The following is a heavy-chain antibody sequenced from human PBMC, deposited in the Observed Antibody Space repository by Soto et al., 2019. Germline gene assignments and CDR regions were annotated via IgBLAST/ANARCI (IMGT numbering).Heavy chain of an antibody. CDR3: TTDLGYCSGGSCYPTIDYYYYYGMDV. CDR2: IKSNTDDETT. Sequence: ESLRLSCAGTGFTFSNAWMSWARQAPGKGLEWVGRIKSNTDDETTDYASPVKGRFIISRDDSKNTLYLQMNSLKTEDTAVYFCTTDLGYCSGGSCYPTIDYYYYYGMDVWGQGTTVTVSS. D-gene: IGHD2-15*01. CDR1: GFTFSNAW. J-gene: IGHJ6*02. V-gene: IGHV3-15*01.